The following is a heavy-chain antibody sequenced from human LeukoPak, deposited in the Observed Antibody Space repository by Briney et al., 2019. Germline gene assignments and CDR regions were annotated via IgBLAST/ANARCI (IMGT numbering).Heavy chain of an antibody. J-gene: IGHJ6*02. CDR2: IYTNGNT. D-gene: IGHD3/OR15-3a*01. CDR3: AHLVWEYVGGLDV. CDR1: GGSISSYY. Sequence: ETLSLTCTVSGGSISSYYWSWIRQPPGKGLEWVSGIYTNGNTRYADSVRGRFTISRDNSKNTLYLQMHSLRVDDTAVYYCAHLVWEYVGGLDVWGQGTTVTVSS. V-gene: IGHV3-53*01.